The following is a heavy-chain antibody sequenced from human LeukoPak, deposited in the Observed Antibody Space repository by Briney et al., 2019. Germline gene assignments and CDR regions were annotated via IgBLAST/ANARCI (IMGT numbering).Heavy chain of an antibody. CDR3: AALGYQPPSHAFDI. J-gene: IGHJ3*02. CDR1: GGSISSGSYY. V-gene: IGHV4-61*02. Sequence: SQTLSLTCTVSGGSISSGSYYWSWIRQPAGKGLEWIGRIYTSGSTNYNPSLKSRVTISVDTSKNQFSLKLSSVTAADTAVYYCAALGYQPPSHAFDIWGQGTMVTVSS. CDR2: IYTSGST. D-gene: IGHD2-2*01.